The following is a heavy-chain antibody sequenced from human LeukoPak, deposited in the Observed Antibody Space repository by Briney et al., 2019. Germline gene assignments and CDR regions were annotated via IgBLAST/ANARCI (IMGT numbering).Heavy chain of an antibody. V-gene: IGHV3-23*01. CDR3: AQDFDWARFGN. CDR2: ITGPGTNT. J-gene: IGHJ4*02. D-gene: IGHD3-16*01. CDR1: GCTFSNYG. Sequence: PGGSLRLSCAASGCTFSNYGMNWVREAPGKGLEWVSGITGPGTNTYYADSVKGRFTISRDNSKNTMYLQMNSLRADDTAIYYCAQDFDWARFGNWGQGTLVTVSS.